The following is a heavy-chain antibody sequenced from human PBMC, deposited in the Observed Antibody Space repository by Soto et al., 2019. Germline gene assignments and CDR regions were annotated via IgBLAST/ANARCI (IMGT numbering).Heavy chain of an antibody. CDR3: VIVMGVFWSGYPEGGFDY. CDR1: GFTFSSYA. Sequence: GSLRLSCAASGFTFSSYAMHWVRQAPGKGLEWVAVISYDGSNKYYADSVKGRFTISRDNSKNTLYLQMNSLRAEDTAVYYCVIVMGVFWSGYPEGGFDYWGQGTPVTVSS. V-gene: IGHV3-30-3*01. J-gene: IGHJ4*02. D-gene: IGHD3-3*01. CDR2: ISYDGSNK.